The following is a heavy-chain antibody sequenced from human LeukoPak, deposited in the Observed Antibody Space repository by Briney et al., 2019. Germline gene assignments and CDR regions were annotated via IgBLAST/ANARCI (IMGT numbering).Heavy chain of an antibody. J-gene: IGHJ4*02. CDR1: GFTFSSYA. V-gene: IGHV3-30*04. CDR2: ISYDGSNK. Sequence: GGSLRLSCAASGFTFSSYAMHWVRQAPGKGLEWVAVISYDGSNKYYADSVKGRFTISRDNSKNTLYLQMNSLRAEDTAVYYCARDWGGYGDHSDYWGQGTLVTVSS. CDR3: ARDWGGYGDHSDY. D-gene: IGHD4-17*01.